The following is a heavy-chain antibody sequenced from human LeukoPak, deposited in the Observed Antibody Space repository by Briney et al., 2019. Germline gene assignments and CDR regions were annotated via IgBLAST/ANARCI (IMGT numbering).Heavy chain of an antibody. V-gene: IGHV3-73*01. Sequence: GGSLRLSCAASGFTFSGSAMHWVRQASGKGLEWVGRIRSKANSYAAAYAASVKGRFTISRDDSKNTAYLQMNSLKTEDTAVYYCTRGYGDYVRNDYWGQGTLVTVSS. CDR2: IRSKANSYAA. CDR3: TRGYGDYVRNDY. D-gene: IGHD4-17*01. J-gene: IGHJ4*02. CDR1: GFTFSGSA.